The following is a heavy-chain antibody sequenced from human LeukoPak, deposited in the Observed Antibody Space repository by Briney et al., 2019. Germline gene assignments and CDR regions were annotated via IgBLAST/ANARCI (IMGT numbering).Heavy chain of an antibody. CDR3: ARDLAWGGY. J-gene: IGHJ4*02. CDR2: ITSSSSSM. V-gene: IGHV3-21*01. D-gene: IGHD7-27*01. CDR1: GGSVSSGSYY. Sequence: ETLSLTCTVSGGSVSSGSYYWSWIRQPPGKGLEWVSSITSSSSSMYSADSVKGRLTISRDNAKNSLYLQMNSLRAEDTAVYYCARDLAWGGYWGQGTLVTVSS.